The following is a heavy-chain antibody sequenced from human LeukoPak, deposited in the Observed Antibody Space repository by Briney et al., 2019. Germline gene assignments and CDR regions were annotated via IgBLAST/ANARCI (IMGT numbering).Heavy chain of an antibody. J-gene: IGHJ4*02. CDR1: GYTFTGYY. CDR3: ARDVRSSSSGLSDY. Sequence: ASVKVSCKASGYTFTGYYMHWVRQAPGQGLEWMGWINPNSGGTNYAQKFQGRVTMTRDTSISTAYMELSRLRSDDTAVYYCARDVRSSSSGLSDYWGQGTLVTVSS. D-gene: IGHD6-6*01. CDR2: INPNSGGT. V-gene: IGHV1-2*02.